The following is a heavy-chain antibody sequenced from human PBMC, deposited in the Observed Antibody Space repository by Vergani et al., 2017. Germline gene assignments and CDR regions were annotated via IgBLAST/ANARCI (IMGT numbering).Heavy chain of an antibody. CDR2: IYPGDSDT. D-gene: IGHD5-24*01. V-gene: IGHV5-51*03. CDR3: TKLAQLSTDYMDV. J-gene: IGHJ6*03. CDR1: GYSFTTYW. Sequence: EVQLVQSGAEVKKPGESVKISCKGSGYSFTTYWIGWVRKMPGKGLKWMGIIYPGDSDTRYSPSFQGQATISADKSTSTAYLQWSSLKASDTAMYYCTKLAQLSTDYMDVWGKGTTVTVSS.